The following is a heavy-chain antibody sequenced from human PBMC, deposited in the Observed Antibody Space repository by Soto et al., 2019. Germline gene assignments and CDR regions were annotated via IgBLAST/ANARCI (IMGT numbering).Heavy chain of an antibody. CDR1: GFTFSSYG. J-gene: IGHJ4*02. CDR3: AKVGGYENYLDY. CDR2: ISYDGSNK. V-gene: IGHV3-30*18. Sequence: QVQLVESGGGVVQPGRSLRLSCAASGFTFSSYGMHWVRQAPGKGLEWVAVISYDGSNKYYADSVKGRFTISRDNSKNTLYLQMNSLRAEDTAVYYCAKVGGYENYLDYWGQGTLVTVSS. D-gene: IGHD5-12*01.